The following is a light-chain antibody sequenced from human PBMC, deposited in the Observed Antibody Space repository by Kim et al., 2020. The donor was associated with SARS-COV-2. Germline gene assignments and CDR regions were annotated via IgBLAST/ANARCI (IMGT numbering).Light chain of an antibody. V-gene: IGKV3-11*01. Sequence: QSATLSLSSSPSVSVSCALYQQQPGPAPAPLIYNACKWATAIATTVSVSGSGTDFTLTISSIGPEAFAVYFCQRRSNWPCLIFTFGPGTKVDIK. CDR2: NAC. J-gene: IGKJ3*01. CDR1: PSVSVS. CDR3: QRRSNWPCLIFT.